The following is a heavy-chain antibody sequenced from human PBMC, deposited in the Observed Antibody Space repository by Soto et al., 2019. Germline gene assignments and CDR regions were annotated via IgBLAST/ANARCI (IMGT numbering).Heavy chain of an antibody. CDR3: AKDATRTSGWYYFDY. J-gene: IGHJ4*02. D-gene: IGHD6-19*01. Sequence: PGGSLSLSCAASGFTFSILAMGWVRQAPGKGLEWVSVIDYTGGTTYYTDSVKGRFTISRDNSKKMLYLQMNSLRAEDTAVYYCAKDATRTSGWYYFDYWGQGALVTVSS. CDR2: IDYTGGTT. CDR1: GFTFSILA. V-gene: IGHV3-23*01.